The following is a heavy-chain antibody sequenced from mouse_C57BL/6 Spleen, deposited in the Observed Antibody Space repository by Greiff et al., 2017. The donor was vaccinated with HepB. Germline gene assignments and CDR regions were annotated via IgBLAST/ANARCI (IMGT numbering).Heavy chain of an antibody. J-gene: IGHJ3*01. Sequence: DVHLVESGGGLVQPKGSLKLSCAASGFSFNTYAMNWVRQAPGKGLEWVARIRSKSNNYATYYADSVKDRFTISRDDSESMLYLQMNNLKTEDTAMYYCVRGLFAYWGQGTLVTVSA. CDR2: IRSKSNNYAT. CDR3: VRGLFAY. CDR1: GFSFNTYA. V-gene: IGHV10-1*01.